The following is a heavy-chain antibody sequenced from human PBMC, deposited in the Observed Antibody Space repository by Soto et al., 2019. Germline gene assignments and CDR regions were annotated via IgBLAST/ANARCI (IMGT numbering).Heavy chain of an antibody. CDR1: GFTFSSYG. D-gene: IGHD2-15*01. CDR2: IWYDGSNK. J-gene: IGHJ6*02. Sequence: LRLSCAASGFTFSSYGMHWVRQAPGKGLEWVAVIWYDGSNKYYADSVKGRFTISRDNSKNTLYLQMNSLRAEDTAVYYCARDRPLYCSGGSCYSGAARGYYYYGMDVWGQGTTVSVSS. CDR3: ARDRPLYCSGGSCYSGAARGYYYYGMDV. V-gene: IGHV3-33*01.